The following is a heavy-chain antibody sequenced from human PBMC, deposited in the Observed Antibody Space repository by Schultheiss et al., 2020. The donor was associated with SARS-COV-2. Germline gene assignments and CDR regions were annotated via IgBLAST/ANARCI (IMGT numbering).Heavy chain of an antibody. V-gene: IGHV1-18*01. CDR1: GYTFTSYG. D-gene: IGHD6-19*01. CDR3: ARDLPSIAVGGDY. CDR2: ISAYNGNT. Sequence: ASVKVSCKASGYTFTSYGISWVRQAPGQGLEWMGWISAYNGNTNYAQKLQGRVTMTTDTSTSTVYMELSSLRSEDTAVYYCARDLPSIAVGGDYWGQGTLVTVSS. J-gene: IGHJ4*02.